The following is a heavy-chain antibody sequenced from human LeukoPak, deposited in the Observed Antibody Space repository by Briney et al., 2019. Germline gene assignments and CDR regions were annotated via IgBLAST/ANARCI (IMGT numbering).Heavy chain of an antibody. D-gene: IGHD3-16*01. V-gene: IGHV3-23*01. CDR1: GFTFSTNS. CDR3: ASEGRMITFGGPWGYFDY. J-gene: IGHJ4*02. Sequence: GGSLRLSCAASGFTFSTNSNSWVCHPPPTGKERVSTISGSSGNTYYADPAMGRFATSTDNTSNKLYLQMNSRRAEDTAVYYCASEGRMITFGGPWGYFDYWGQGTLVTVSS. CDR2: ISGSSGNT.